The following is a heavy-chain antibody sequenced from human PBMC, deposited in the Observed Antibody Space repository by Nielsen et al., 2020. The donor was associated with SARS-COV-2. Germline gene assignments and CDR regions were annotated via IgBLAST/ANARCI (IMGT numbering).Heavy chain of an antibody. D-gene: IGHD4-17*01. CDR1: GYTFISYY. CDR3: ASGGVTTNKNPYYYYGMDV. Sequence: SVKVSCKASGYTFISYYMHWVRQAPGQGLEWMGIINPSGGSTSYAQKFQGRVTMTRDTSTSTVYMELSSLRSEDTAVYYCASGGVTTNKNPYYYYGMDVWGQGTTVTVSS. J-gene: IGHJ6*02. CDR2: INPSGGST. V-gene: IGHV1-46*01.